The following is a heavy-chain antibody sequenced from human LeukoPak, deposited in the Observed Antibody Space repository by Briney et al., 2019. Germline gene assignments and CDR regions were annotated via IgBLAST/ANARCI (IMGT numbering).Heavy chain of an antibody. CDR2: ISAYNGNT. CDR3: ARDLVLDYYDSSGYDGYFDY. J-gene: IGHJ4*02. V-gene: IGHV1-18*01. D-gene: IGHD3-22*01. CDR1: GYTFTSYG. Sequence: ASVKVSCKGSGYTFTSYGISWVRQAPGEGVERMGWISAYNGNTNYAQKLQGRVTITTDTSTSTAYMELRSLRSDDTAVYYCARDLVLDYYDSSGYDGYFDYWGQGTLVTVSS.